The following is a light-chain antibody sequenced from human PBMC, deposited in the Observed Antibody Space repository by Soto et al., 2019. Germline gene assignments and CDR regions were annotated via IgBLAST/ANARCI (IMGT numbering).Light chain of an antibody. V-gene: IGLV1-44*01. Sequence: QPVLTQPPSASGTPGQRVTISCSGSSSNIGSNTVNWYQQLPGTAPKLLIYSDNQRPSGVPDRFSGSKSGTSASLAISGLLSEDEADYYCAAWHDSLNGPVFGGGTKLTVL. J-gene: IGLJ2*01. CDR2: SDN. CDR3: AAWHDSLNGPV. CDR1: SSNIGSNT.